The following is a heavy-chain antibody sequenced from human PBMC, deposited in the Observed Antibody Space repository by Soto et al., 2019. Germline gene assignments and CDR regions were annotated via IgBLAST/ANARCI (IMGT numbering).Heavy chain of an antibody. CDR1: GYSISSSNW. CDR3: ARSNEHDHNVLRYFDWQTPHAFDI. J-gene: IGHJ3*02. V-gene: IGHV4-28*01. D-gene: IGHD3-9*01. CDR2: IYYSGST. Sequence: PSETLYLTSAVSGYSISSSNWWGWIRQPPCKGLECIGYIYYSGSTYYNPSLKSRVTMSVDTSKNQFSLKLSSVTAVDTAVYYCARSNEHDHNVLRYFDWQTPHAFDIWGQGTMVTVSS.